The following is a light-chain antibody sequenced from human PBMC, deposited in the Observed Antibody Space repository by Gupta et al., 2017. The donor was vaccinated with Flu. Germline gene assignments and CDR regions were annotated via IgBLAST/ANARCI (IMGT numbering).Light chain of an antibody. J-gene: IGKJ2*02. CDR1: QNIGNS. Sequence: EIVLTQSPYFQSVAPKEKVTITCRASQNIGNSLDWYQQRPGQPPKLLVKYASQAVSGVPSRFSGSGSGSAFTLSILRREAEAAANYYCHQRCTLPSTFGQGTXVEIK. CDR3: HQRCTLPST. CDR2: YAS. V-gene: IGKV6-21*01.